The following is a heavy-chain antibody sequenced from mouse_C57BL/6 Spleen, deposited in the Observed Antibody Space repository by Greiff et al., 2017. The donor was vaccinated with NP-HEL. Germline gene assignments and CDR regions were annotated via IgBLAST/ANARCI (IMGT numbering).Heavy chain of an antibody. V-gene: IGHV1-74*01. D-gene: IGHD2-5*01. Sequence: QVQLQQPGAELVKPGASVKVSCKASGYTFTSYWMHWVKQRPGQGLEWIGRIHPSDGDTNYNQKFKGKATLTVDKSSSTAYMQLSSLTSEDSAVSYCANRYSTGYYALEYWGQGTSVTVSA. CDR3: ANRYSTGYYALEY. CDR2: IHPSDGDT. J-gene: IGHJ4*01. CDR1: GYTFTSYW.